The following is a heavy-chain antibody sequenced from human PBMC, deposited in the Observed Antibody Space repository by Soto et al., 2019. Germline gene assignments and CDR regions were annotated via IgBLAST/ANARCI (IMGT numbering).Heavy chain of an antibody. D-gene: IGHD3-22*01. CDR3: AGTGPYYYDSSGYAFDI. Sequence: SETLSLTCTVSGGSISSGGYYWSWIRQHPGKGLEWIGYIYYSGSTYYNPSLKSRVTISVDTSKNQFSLKLSSVTAADTAVYYCAGTGPYYYDSSGYAFDIWGQGTMVTVSS. V-gene: IGHV4-31*03. J-gene: IGHJ3*02. CDR1: GGSISSGGYY. CDR2: IYYSGST.